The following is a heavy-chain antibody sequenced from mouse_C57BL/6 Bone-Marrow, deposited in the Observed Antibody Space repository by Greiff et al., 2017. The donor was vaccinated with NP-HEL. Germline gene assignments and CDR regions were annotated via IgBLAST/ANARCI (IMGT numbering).Heavy chain of an antibody. Sequence: VQLKQSGPVLVKPGASVKMSCKASGYTFTDYYMNWVKQSHGKSLEWIGVINPYNGGSSYNQKFKGKATLTVDKSSSTAYMELNSLTSEDSAVYYCAREVNYSNYSFDYWGQGTTLTVSS. CDR3: AREVNYSNYSFDY. CDR1: GYTFTDYY. CDR2: INPYNGGS. J-gene: IGHJ2*01. V-gene: IGHV1-19*01. D-gene: IGHD2-5*01.